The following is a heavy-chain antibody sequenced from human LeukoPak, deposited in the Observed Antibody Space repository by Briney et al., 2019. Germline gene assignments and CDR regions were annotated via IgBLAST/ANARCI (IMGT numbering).Heavy chain of an antibody. D-gene: IGHD6-13*01. CDR1: GGSISSSSYY. Sequence: SETLSLTCTVSGGSISSSSYYWGWIRQPPGKGLEWIGNVYYSGSTYYNPSLKSRVTLSVDTSKNQFSLKLSSVTAADTAVYYCARRYSSSWYLTYFDYWGQGTLVTVSS. V-gene: IGHV4-39*01. J-gene: IGHJ4*02. CDR2: VYYSGST. CDR3: ARRYSSSWYLTYFDY.